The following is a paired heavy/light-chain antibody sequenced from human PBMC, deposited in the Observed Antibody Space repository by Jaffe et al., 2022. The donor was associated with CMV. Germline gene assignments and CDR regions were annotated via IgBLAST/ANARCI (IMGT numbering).Light chain of an antibody. Sequence: DIVMTQSPLSLPVTPGEPASISCRSSQSLLHSNGYNYLDWYLQKPGKSPQLLIYLGSNRASGVPDRFSGSGSGTDFTLQISRVEAEDVGVYYCMQALQTPWTFGQGTKVEVK. CDR1: QSLLHSNGYNY. CDR3: MQALQTPWT. V-gene: IGKV2-28*01. CDR2: LGS. J-gene: IGKJ1*01.
Heavy chain of an antibody. Sequence: QVQLVQSGAEAKKPGASVKVSCKASGYSFTTYYIHWVRQAPGQGLEWMGIINPSGGGTRNAQKFQGRVTMTRDTSATTVYMELSSLRSDDTAVYYCAREGYYGSGSYLGTGGGGYGMDVWGQGTTVTVSS. CDR2: INPSGGGT. CDR1: GYSFTTYY. CDR3: AREGYYGSGSYLGTGGGGYGMDV. D-gene: IGHD3-10*01. V-gene: IGHV1-46*01. J-gene: IGHJ6*02.